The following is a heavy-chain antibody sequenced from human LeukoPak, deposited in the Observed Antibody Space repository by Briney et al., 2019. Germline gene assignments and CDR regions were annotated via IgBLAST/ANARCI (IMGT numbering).Heavy chain of an antibody. D-gene: IGHD4-17*01. CDR1: GFTFSSYG. Sequence: GGSLRLSCAASGFTFSSYGMHWVRQAPDKGLEWVAVIWYDGSNKYYADSVKGRFTISRDNSKNTLYLQMNSLRAEDTAVYYCARDDYGDYQGRMDVWGKGTTVTVSS. CDR3: ARDDYGDYQGRMDV. CDR2: IWYDGSNK. V-gene: IGHV3-33*01. J-gene: IGHJ6*04.